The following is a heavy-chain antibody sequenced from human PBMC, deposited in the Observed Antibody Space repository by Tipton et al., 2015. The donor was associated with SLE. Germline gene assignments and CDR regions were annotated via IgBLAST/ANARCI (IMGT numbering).Heavy chain of an antibody. V-gene: IGHV1-2*02. Sequence: QLVQSGAEVKKPGASVKVSCKASGYTFTSSDINWVRQAPGQGLEWMGWINPKSGDTNYAQKFQGRVTMTRDTSTSTAYMELSRLRSDDTAVYYCATGGLVVLPAAPPEDYYYYGMDVWGQGTTVTVSS. CDR3: ATGGLVVLPAAPPEDYYYYGMDV. J-gene: IGHJ6*02. D-gene: IGHD2-2*01. CDR2: INPKSGDT. CDR1: GYTFTSSD.